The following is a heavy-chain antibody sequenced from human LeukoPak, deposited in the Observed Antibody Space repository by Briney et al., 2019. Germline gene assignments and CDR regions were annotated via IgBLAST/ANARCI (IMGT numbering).Heavy chain of an antibody. CDR1: GFTVGSNY. CDR2: IYSGGST. Sequence: GGSLRLSCAASGFTVGSNYMSWVRQAPGKGLEWASVIYSGGSTYYADSVKGRFTISRDNSKNTLYLQMNSLRAEDTAVYYCAREWSQHWGQGTLVTVSS. J-gene: IGHJ1*01. CDR3: AREWSQH. D-gene: IGHD2-15*01. V-gene: IGHV3-66*01.